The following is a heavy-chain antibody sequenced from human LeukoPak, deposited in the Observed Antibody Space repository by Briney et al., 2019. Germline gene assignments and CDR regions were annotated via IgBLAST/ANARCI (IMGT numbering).Heavy chain of an antibody. V-gene: IGHV3-21*01. CDR1: GFTFSRYS. CDR3: ARGVIMITFGGVIVLRDFDH. D-gene: IGHD3-16*02. Sequence: GGSPRLSCAASGFTFSRYSMNWVRQAPGKGLEWVSAISSSSSYIYHADSVKGRFTITRDNAKNSLYLQMNSLRAEDTAVYYCARGVIMITFGGVIVLRDFDHWGQGTLVTVSS. CDR2: ISSSSSYI. J-gene: IGHJ4*02.